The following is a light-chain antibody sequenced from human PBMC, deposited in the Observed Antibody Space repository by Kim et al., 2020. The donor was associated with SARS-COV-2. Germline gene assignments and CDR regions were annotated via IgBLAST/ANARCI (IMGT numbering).Light chain of an antibody. V-gene: IGKV1-27*01. Sequence: TSVGDRVTIPCRASRGIGNYLAWYQQKPGNPPKLLIYAASALHSGVPSRFSGSGSGTEFTLTISSLQPEDVATYYCQKFNAAPRTFGQGTKVDIK. CDR1: RGIGNY. J-gene: IGKJ1*01. CDR2: AAS. CDR3: QKFNAAPRT.